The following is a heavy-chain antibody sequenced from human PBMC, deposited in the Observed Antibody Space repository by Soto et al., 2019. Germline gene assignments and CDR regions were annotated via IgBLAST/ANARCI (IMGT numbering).Heavy chain of an antibody. J-gene: IGHJ4*02. CDR2: INHSGST. V-gene: IGHV4-34*01. Sequence: SETLSLPCAVYGGSFSGYYWSWIRQPPGKGLEWIGEINHSGSTNYNPSLKSRVTISVDTSKNQFSLKLSSVTAADTAVYYCARSITMVRGVITRSYWGQGTLVTVSS. CDR1: GGSFSGYY. D-gene: IGHD3-10*01. CDR3: ARSITMVRGVITRSY.